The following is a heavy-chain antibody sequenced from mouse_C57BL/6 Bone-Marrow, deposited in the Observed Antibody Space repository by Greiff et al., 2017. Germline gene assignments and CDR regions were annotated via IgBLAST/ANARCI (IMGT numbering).Heavy chain of an antibody. Sequence: VQLQQSGAELARPGASVKLSCKASGYTFTSYGISWVKQRTGQGLEWIGEIYPRSGKTYYNEKFKGKATLTADKSSRTAYMELRSLTSEDSAGYFCARSRLRYGFAYCGQGTLVTVSA. D-gene: IGHD1-1*01. CDR3: ARSRLRYGFAY. CDR2: IYPRSGKT. V-gene: IGHV1-81*01. CDR1: GYTFTSYG. J-gene: IGHJ3*01.